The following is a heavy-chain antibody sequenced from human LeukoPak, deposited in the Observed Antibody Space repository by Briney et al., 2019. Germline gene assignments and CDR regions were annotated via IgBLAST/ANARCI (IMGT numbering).Heavy chain of an antibody. CDR3: AKDRRNRGYSYGGIDY. D-gene: IGHD5-18*01. CDR1: GFTFSSYA. CDR2: ISGSGGST. J-gene: IGHJ4*02. V-gene: IGHV3-23*01. Sequence: GGSLRLSCAASGFTFSSYAMSWVRQAPGKGLEWVTAISGSGGSTYYADSVKGRFTISRDNSKNTLYLQMNSLRAEDTAVYYCAKDRRNRGYSYGGIDYWGQGTLVIVSS.